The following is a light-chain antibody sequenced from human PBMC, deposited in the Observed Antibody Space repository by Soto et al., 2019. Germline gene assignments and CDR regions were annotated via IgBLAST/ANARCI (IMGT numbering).Light chain of an antibody. CDR1: QSVTRNF. Sequence: EIVLTQSPGTLSLSPGERAALSCRASQSVTRNFLAWYQQRPGQAPRLLIYGASNRATGIPDRFSGSGSETDFTLTINRLEPEDFAVYYCHQYGSSPATFGQGTKVDIK. J-gene: IGKJ1*01. CDR2: GAS. CDR3: HQYGSSPAT. V-gene: IGKV3-20*01.